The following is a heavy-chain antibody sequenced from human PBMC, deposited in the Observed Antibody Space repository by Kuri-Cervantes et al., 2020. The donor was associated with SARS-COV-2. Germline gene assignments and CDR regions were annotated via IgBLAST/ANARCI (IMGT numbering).Heavy chain of an antibody. J-gene: IGHJ4*02. CDR1: GFTFDDYG. V-gene: IGHV3-21*01. D-gene: IGHD2-8*01. CDR3: ARGTFDY. Sequence: GGSLRLSCAASGFTFDDYGMSWVRQAPGKGLEWVSSISSSSSYIYYADSVKGRFTISRDNAKNSLYLQMNSLRAEDTAVYYCARGTFDYWGQGTLVTVSS. CDR2: ISSSSSYI.